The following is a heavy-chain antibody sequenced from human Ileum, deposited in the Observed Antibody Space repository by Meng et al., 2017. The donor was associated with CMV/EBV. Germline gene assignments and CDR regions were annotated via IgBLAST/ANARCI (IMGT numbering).Heavy chain of an antibody. V-gene: IGHV4-39*07. D-gene: IGHD1-26*01. J-gene: IGHJ4*02. CDR2: IYYTGAT. CDR3: TKDRGNYIVDF. Sequence: QLQLQESGPGLVKPAETLSRFCSVSRGSITSDGHYWGWIRQPPGKGLEWIGSIYYTGATFYNPSLKRRITVSIDTSKHQFSPTLRSMTAADTAVYYCTKDRGNYIVDFWGQGTLVTVSS. CDR1: RGSITSDGHY.